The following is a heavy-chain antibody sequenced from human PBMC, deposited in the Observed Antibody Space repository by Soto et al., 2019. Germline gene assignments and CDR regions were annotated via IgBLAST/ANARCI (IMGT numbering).Heavy chain of an antibody. CDR2: ISAYNGNT. D-gene: IGHD3-22*01. J-gene: IGHJ4*02. Sequence: ASVKISCKASGYTFTSYGISWVRQAPGQGLEWMGWISAYNGNTNYAQKLQGRVTMTTDTSTSTAYMELRSLRSDDTAVYYCARGLYDSSGYYYFDYWGQGTLVTVSS. V-gene: IGHV1-18*01. CDR3: ARGLYDSSGYYYFDY. CDR1: GYTFTSYG.